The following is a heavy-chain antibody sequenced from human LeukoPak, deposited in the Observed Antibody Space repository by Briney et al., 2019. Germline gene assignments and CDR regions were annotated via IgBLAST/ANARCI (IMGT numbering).Heavy chain of an antibody. CDR3: ARGQYDRSPFLQH. V-gene: IGHV3-9*01. CDR2: ITWNSRVK. CDR1: GFTFDNFA. Sequence: GGSLRLSCAASGFTFDNFAMHWVRQAPGKGLEWVSGITWNSRVKTYTPSVKGRFTISRDNAKNSMYLQMNSLRAEDTAVYYCARGQYDRSPFLQHWGQGTLVTVSS. J-gene: IGHJ1*01. D-gene: IGHD3-22*01.